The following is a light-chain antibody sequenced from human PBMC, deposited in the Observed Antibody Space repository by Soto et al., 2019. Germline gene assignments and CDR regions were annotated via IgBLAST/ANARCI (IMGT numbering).Light chain of an antibody. CDR1: SSNIGDNF. V-gene: IGLV1-47*01. CDR2: RND. Sequence: QSVLTQPPSVSGTPGQRITISCSGDSSNIGDNFVYWYQQVPETAPKLLIYRNDERPSGVPDRFSASKSGTSASLAISGLRSEDEADYYCAAWDDSLNGRVFGGGTKLTVL. CDR3: AAWDDSLNGRV. J-gene: IGLJ3*02.